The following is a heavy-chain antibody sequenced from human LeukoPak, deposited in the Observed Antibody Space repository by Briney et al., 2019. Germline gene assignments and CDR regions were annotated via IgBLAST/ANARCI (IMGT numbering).Heavy chain of an antibody. CDR2: IYHSGST. CDR3: AEGDYASSGSGGAFDI. D-gene: IGHD4-17*01. Sequence: SETLSLTCTVSGGSISSSNWWSWVRQPPGKGLEWIGEIYHSGSTNYNPSLKSRVTISVDKSKNQFSLKLSSVTAADTAVYYCAEGDYASSGSGGAFDIWGQGTMVTVSS. V-gene: IGHV4-4*02. CDR1: GGSISSSNW. J-gene: IGHJ3*02.